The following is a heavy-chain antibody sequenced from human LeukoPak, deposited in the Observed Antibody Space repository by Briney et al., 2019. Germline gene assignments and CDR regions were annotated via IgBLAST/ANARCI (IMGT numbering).Heavy chain of an antibody. CDR1: GFTFSDYY. Sequence: GGSLRLSCAASGFTFSDYYMSWIRQAPGKGLEWVSYISSSGSTIKYADSVKGRFTISRDNAKNSLYLQMNSLRAEDTAVYYCARDKDDYGSGNHWFDPWGQGTLVTVSS. V-gene: IGHV3-11*01. D-gene: IGHD3-10*01. CDR2: ISSSGSTI. CDR3: ARDKDDYGSGNHWFDP. J-gene: IGHJ5*02.